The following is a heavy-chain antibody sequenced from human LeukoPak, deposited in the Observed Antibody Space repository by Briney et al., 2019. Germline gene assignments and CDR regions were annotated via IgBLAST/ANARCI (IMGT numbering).Heavy chain of an antibody. D-gene: IGHD5-24*01. J-gene: IGHJ4*02. CDR1: GGSISSSSYY. CDR2: IYYSGST. CDR3: ARDRDGYNIVYFDY. Sequence: SETLSLTCTVSGGSISSSSYYWGWIRQPPGKGLEWIGSIYYSGSTYYNPSLKSRVTISVDTSRNQFSLKLSSVTAADTAVYFCARDRDGYNIVYFDYWGQGTLVTVSS. V-gene: IGHV4-39*02.